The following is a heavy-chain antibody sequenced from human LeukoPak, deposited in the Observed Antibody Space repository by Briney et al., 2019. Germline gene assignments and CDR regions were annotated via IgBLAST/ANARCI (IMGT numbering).Heavy chain of an antibody. CDR2: ISTTGNTI. V-gene: IGHV3-11*01. D-gene: IGHD2-21*01. CDR3: ARESGRGYALDL. Sequence: GGSLRLSCAASEFTFSDYHMNWVRQAPGKGLQWVSHISTTGNTIFYADSVRGRFTISRDNAKDSLFLQINSLRPEDTAVYYCARESGRGYALDLWGQGTLVTVSS. CDR1: EFTFSDYH. J-gene: IGHJ3*01.